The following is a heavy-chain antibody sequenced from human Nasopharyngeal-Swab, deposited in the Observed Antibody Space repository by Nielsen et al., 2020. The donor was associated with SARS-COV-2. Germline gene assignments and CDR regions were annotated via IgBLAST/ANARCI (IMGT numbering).Heavy chain of an antibody. CDR3: ARGRRGVTIFGVVIEDAFDI. D-gene: IGHD3-3*01. CDR1: GGSISSSSYY. CDR2: IYYSGST. Sequence: SETLSLTCTVSGGSISSSSYYWGWIRQPPGKGLEWIGYIYYSGSTNYNPSLKSRVTISVDTSKNQFSLKLSSVTAADTAVYYCARGRRGVTIFGVVIEDAFDIWGQGTMVTVSS. V-gene: IGHV4-61*05. J-gene: IGHJ3*02.